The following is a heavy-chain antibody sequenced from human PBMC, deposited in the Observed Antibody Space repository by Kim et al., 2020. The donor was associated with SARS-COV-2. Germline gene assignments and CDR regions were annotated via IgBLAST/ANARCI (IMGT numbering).Heavy chain of an antibody. Sequence: GGSLRLSCAASGFTFSSYDMHWVRQATGKGLEWVSATGTAGDTYYPGSVKGRFTISRENAKNSLYLQMNSLRAGDTAVYYCARGGGVERGNWNDGMDVWGQGTTVTVSS. CDR1: GFTFSSYD. D-gene: IGHD1-20*01. CDR3: ARGGGVERGNWNDGMDV. J-gene: IGHJ6*02. CDR2: TGTAGDT. V-gene: IGHV3-13*01.